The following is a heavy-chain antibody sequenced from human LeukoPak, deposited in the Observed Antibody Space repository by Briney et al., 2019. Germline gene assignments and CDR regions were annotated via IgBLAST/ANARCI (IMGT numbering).Heavy chain of an antibody. CDR3: ARDRGYYYGSGSAGSLDY. CDR1: GFTFSPYF. CDR2: ISGGSSYM. J-gene: IGHJ4*02. Sequence: PGGSLRLSCAASGFTFSPYFMNWVRQSPGKGLEWVSSISGGSSYMYYADSVKGRFTISRDNAKNSLYLQMNSLRAEDTAVYYCARDRGYYYGSGSAGSLDYWGQGTLVTVSS. V-gene: IGHV3-21*01. D-gene: IGHD3-10*01.